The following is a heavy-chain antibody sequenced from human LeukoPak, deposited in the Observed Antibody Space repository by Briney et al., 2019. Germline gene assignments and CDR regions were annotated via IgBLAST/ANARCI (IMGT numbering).Heavy chain of an antibody. CDR1: GYTFTGYY. Sequence: GASVKVSCKASGYTFTGYYMHWVRQAPGQGLEWMGWINPNSGGTNYAQKFQGRVTMTRDTSISTAYMELSRLRPDDTAVYYCARGVVRGVIQWFDPWGQGTLVTVSS. CDR2: INPNSGGT. CDR3: ARGVVRGVIQWFDP. V-gene: IGHV1-2*02. D-gene: IGHD3-10*01. J-gene: IGHJ5*02.